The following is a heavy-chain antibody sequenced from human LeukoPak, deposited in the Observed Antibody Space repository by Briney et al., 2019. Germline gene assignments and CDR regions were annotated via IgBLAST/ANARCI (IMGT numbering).Heavy chain of an antibody. J-gene: IGHJ4*02. D-gene: IGHD4-23*01. V-gene: IGHV3-74*01. Sequence: PGGFLRLSCAASGFTFSSYWMHWVRQAPGKGLVWVSRINSDGSSTSYADSVKGRFTISRDNAKNTLYLQMNSLRAEDTAVYYCARGRAYGGFDYWGQGTLVTVSS. CDR2: INSDGSST. CDR1: GFTFSSYW. CDR3: ARGRAYGGFDY.